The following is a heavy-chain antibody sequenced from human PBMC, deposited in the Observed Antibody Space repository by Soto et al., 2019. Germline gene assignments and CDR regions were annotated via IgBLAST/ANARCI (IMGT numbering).Heavy chain of an antibody. Sequence: PSETLSLTCTVSGGSISSGDYYWSWIRQPPGKGLEWIGYIYYSGSTYYNPSLKSRVTISVDTSKTQFSLKLSSVTAADTAVYYCASDNSNGITGFDYWGQGTLVTVSS. CDR3: ASDNSNGITGFDY. J-gene: IGHJ4*02. V-gene: IGHV4-30-4*01. CDR1: GGSISSGDYY. D-gene: IGHD5-18*01. CDR2: IYYSGST.